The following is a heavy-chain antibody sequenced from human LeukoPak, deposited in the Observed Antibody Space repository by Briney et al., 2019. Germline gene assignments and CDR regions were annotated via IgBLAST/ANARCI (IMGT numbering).Heavy chain of an antibody. Sequence: SETLSLTCTVSGGSVSSGSYYWSWIRQPPGKGLEWIGYIYYSGSTNYNPSLKSRVTISVDTSKNQFSLKLSSVTAADTAVYYCARDRSWRFDYWGQGTLVTVSS. CDR3: ARDRSWRFDY. J-gene: IGHJ4*02. CDR1: GGSVSSGSYY. CDR2: IYYSGST. D-gene: IGHD3-3*01. V-gene: IGHV4-61*01.